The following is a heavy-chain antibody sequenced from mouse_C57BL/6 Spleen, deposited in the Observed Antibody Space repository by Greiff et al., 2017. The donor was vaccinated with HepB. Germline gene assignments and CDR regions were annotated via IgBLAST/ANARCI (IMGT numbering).Heavy chain of an antibody. J-gene: IGHJ1*03. CDR1: GYAFSSSW. CDR3: ARFGGKGYFDV. D-gene: IGHD2-1*01. Sequence: VQLQESGPELVKPGASVKIPCKASGYAFSSSWMNWVKQRPGKGLEWIGRIYPGDGDTNYNGKFKGKATLTADKSSSTAYMQLSSLTSEDSAVYFCARFGGKGYFDVWGTGTTVTVSS. CDR2: IYPGDGDT. V-gene: IGHV1-82*01.